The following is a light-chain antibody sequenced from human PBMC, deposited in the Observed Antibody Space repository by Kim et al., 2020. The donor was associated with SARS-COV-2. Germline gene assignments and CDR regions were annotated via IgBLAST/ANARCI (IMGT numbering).Light chain of an antibody. CDR3: QSYDSSLRGSLV. V-gene: IGLV1-40*01. Sequence: QSVLTTPQSVSGAPGQRVTISCTGSSSNIGAGYDVHWYQQLPGTAPKLLIYGNSNRPSGVPDRFSGSKSGTSASLAITGLQAEDEADYYCQSYDSSLRGSLVFWGGTQLTVL. CDR2: GNS. CDR1: SSNIGAGYD. J-gene: IGLJ2*01.